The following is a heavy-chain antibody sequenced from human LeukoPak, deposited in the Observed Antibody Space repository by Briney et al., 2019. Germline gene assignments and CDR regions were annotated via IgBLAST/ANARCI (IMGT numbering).Heavy chain of an antibody. CDR3: ARHGGKYSHSIDS. Sequence: GESLKISCKGYGYSFTTYWIGWVRQMPGKGLEWMGIIHPADSDTRYSPSFQGQITISVDKSISTAYLQWSSLKDSDTAMYYCARHGGKYSHSIDSWGQGTLVTVSS. CDR1: GYSFTTYW. CDR2: IHPADSDT. V-gene: IGHV5-51*01. D-gene: IGHD3-16*01. J-gene: IGHJ4*02.